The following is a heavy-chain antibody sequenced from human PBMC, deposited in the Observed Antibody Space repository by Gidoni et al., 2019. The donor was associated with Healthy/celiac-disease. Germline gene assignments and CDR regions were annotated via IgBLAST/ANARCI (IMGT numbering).Heavy chain of an antibody. J-gene: IGHJ5*02. CDR2: DDDK. CDR3: ARIPNWGDWFDP. V-gene: IGHV2-70*04. Sequence: DDDKFYSTSLKTRLTISKDTSKNQVVLTMTNMDPVDTATYYCARIPNWGDWFDPWGQGTLVTVSS. D-gene: IGHD7-27*01.